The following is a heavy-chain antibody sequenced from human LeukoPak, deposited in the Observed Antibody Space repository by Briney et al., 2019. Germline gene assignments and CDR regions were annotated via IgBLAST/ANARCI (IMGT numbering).Heavy chain of an antibody. CDR1: GDSFSSHY. D-gene: IGHD4-17*01. J-gene: IGHJ3*02. Sequence: PSETLSLTCAVSGDSFSSHYWTWIRQPPGRGLEWIGYISYIGTTNYNPSLKSRVTISIDTSKNQFSLKLSSVTTADTAVYYCARDLVTVTKGYDIWGLGTMVSVSS. V-gene: IGHV4-59*11. CDR3: ARDLVTVTKGYDI. CDR2: ISYIGTT.